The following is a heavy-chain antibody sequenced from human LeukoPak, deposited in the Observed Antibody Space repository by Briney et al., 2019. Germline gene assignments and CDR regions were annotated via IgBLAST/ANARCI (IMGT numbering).Heavy chain of an antibody. J-gene: IGHJ4*02. CDR3: ARARRDYYGSGSYLDY. Sequence: SETLSLTCTVSGGSISSGGYYWSWIRQHPGKGLEWLGYIYYSGSTYYNPSLKSRVTISVDTSKNQFSLKLSSVTAADTAVYYCARARRDYYGSGSYLDYWGQGTLVTVSS. CDR1: GGSISSGGYY. V-gene: IGHV4-31*03. D-gene: IGHD3-10*01. CDR2: IYYSGST.